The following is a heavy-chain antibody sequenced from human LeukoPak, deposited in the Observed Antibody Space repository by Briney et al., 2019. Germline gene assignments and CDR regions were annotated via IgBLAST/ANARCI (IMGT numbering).Heavy chain of an antibody. V-gene: IGHV1-69*04. J-gene: IGHJ3*02. CDR2: IIPILGIA. CDR3: ARDHSRTIFGVVIISGAFDI. CDR1: GGTFSSYA. Sequence: ASVKVSCKASGGTFSSYAISWVRQAPGQGLEWMGRIIPILGIANYAQKFQGRVTITADKSTSTAYMELSSLRSDDTAVYYCARDHSRTIFGVVIISGAFDIWGQGTMVTVSS. D-gene: IGHD3-3*01.